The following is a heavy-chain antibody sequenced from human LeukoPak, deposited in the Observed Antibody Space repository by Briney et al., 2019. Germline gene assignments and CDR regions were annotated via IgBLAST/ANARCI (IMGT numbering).Heavy chain of an antibody. CDR2: MNPNSGNT. Sequence: ASVKVSCKASGYTFTSYDINWVRQATGQGLEWMGWMNPNSGNTGYAQKFQGRVTMTRNTSISTAYMELSSQRSEDTAVYYCARGIVTTVTTRDYWGQGTLVTVSS. V-gene: IGHV1-8*01. CDR3: ARGIVTTVTTRDY. J-gene: IGHJ4*02. D-gene: IGHD4-17*01. CDR1: GYTFTSYD.